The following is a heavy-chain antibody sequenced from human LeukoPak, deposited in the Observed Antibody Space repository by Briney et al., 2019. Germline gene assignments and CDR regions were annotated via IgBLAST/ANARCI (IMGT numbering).Heavy chain of an antibody. CDR2: ITTSDGTT. CDR3: AKDGGLWVSAHWGDS. CDR1: GFTFSSYT. D-gene: IGHD7-27*01. Sequence: GGSLRLSCAASGFTFSSYTMSWVRQAPGKGLEGVSTITTSDGTTYYADSVKGRFTVSRDNSKNTLFLQMNSLRAEDTAVYYCAKDGGLWVSAHWGDSWGRGTLVTVSS. V-gene: IGHV3-23*01. J-gene: IGHJ4*02.